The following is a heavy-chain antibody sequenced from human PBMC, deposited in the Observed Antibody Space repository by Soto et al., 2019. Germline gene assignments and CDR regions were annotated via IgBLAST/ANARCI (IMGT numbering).Heavy chain of an antibody. V-gene: IGHV3-7*01. J-gene: IGHJ4*02. CDR2: INQAGSQT. Sequence: EVQMMESGGNLAQPGGTLRLSCAASGFTFTGHWMSWVRQAPGKGLEWVANINQAGSQTYYVDSVKGRFTISRDNSRSSLFLEINNLGGSATGVYYCASPQRPWGSFDYWGRGTLVTVSS. D-gene: IGHD3-16*01. CDR3: ASPQRPWGSFDY. CDR1: GFTFTGHW.